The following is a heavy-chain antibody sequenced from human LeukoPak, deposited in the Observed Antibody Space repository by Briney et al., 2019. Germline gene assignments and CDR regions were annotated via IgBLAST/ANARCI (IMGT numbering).Heavy chain of an antibody. J-gene: IGHJ3*02. CDR1: GYSFSSYW. D-gene: IGHD4-23*01. CDR2: IYLGDSDT. Sequence: GESLKISCKGSGYSFSSYWIGWVRQMPGKGLEWMGIIYLGDSDTRYSPSFQGQVTISADKSISTAYLQWSSLKASDTAMYYCARSTPIRGPPGGAFDIWGQGTMVTVSS. CDR3: ARSTPIRGPPGGAFDI. V-gene: IGHV5-51*01.